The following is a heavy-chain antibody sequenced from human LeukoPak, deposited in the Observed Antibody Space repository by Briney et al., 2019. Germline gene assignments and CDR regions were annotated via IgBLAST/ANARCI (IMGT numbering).Heavy chain of an antibody. CDR2: IYYSGST. V-gene: IGHV4-59*08. CDR1: GGSISSYY. CDR3: ARLRYGDYGGWYFDL. J-gene: IGHJ2*01. Sequence: PSETLSLTCTVSGGSISSYYWSWIRQPPGKGLEWIGYIYYSGSTNYNPSLKSRVTISVDTSKNQFSLKLSSVTAADTAVYYCARLRYGDYGGWYFDLWGRDTLVTVSS. D-gene: IGHD4-17*01.